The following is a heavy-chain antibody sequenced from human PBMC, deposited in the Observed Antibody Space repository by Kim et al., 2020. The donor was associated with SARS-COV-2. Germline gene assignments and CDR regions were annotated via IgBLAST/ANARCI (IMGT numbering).Heavy chain of an antibody. Sequence: GGSLRLSCAASGFTFSSYSMNWVRQAPGKGLEWVSYISSSSSTIYYADSVKGRFTISRDNAKNSLYLQMNSLRDEDTAVYYCARDVLRYFDWYPNTWGQGTTVTVSS. V-gene: IGHV3-48*02. CDR1: GFTFSSYS. CDR2: ISSSSSTI. J-gene: IGHJ6*02. D-gene: IGHD3-9*01. CDR3: ARDVLRYFDWYPNT.